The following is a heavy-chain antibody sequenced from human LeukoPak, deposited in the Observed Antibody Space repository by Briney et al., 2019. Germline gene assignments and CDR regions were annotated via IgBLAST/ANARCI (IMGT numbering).Heavy chain of an antibody. CDR2: ISGSGGTT. V-gene: IGHV3-23*01. J-gene: IGHJ4*02. Sequence: PGGTLRLSCAASGFTFSKYGVSRVRQAPGKGLEWVSGISGSGGTTYYADSVKGRFTISRDNSKNTLYLQMNSLRAEDTAVYYCAKDPDCTSGICYTFFDYWGQGTLVTVSS. D-gene: IGHD2-8*01. CDR1: GFTFSKYG. CDR3: AKDPDCTSGICYTFFDY.